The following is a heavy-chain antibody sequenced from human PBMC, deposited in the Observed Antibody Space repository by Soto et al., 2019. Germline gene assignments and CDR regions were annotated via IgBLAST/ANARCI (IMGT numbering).Heavy chain of an antibody. CDR3: ASLGFWSGYHDY. D-gene: IGHD3-3*01. V-gene: IGHV3-21*01. CDR1: GFTFSSYS. CDR2: ISSSSSYI. Sequence: EVQLVESGGGLVKPGGSLRLSCAASGFTFSSYSMNWVRQAPGKGLEWVSSISSSSSYIYYADSVKGRFTISRDNAKNSLYLQMNSLRAEDTAVYYCASLGFWSGYHDYWGQGTLLTVSS. J-gene: IGHJ4*02.